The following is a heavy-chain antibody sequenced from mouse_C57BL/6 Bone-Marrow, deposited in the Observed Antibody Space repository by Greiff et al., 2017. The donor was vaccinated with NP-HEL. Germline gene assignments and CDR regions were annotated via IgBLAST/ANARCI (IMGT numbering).Heavy chain of an antibody. CDR1: EYT. CDR3: ARHAYYGNYGWYFDV. V-gene: IGHV1-62-2*01. D-gene: IGHD2-10*01. Sequence: EYTIHWVKQRSGQGLEWIGWFYPGSGSIKYNEKFKDKATLTADKSSSTVYMELSRLTSEDSAVYFCARHAYYGNYGWYFDVWGTGTTVTVSS. J-gene: IGHJ1*03. CDR2: FYPGSGSI.